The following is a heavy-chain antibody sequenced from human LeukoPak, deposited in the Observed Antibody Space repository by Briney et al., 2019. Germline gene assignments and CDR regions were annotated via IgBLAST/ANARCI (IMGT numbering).Heavy chain of an antibody. V-gene: IGHV5-51*01. J-gene: IGHJ4*02. Sequence: GESLKISCKGSGYSFTNYWIGWVRQMPGKGLGWMGIIYTGESDTRYSPSFQGQVTFSADKSISTAYLQWSNVKASDTAMYYCASPQGYWGQGTLGTVSS. CDR3: ASPQGY. CDR2: IYTGESDT. CDR1: GYSFTNYW.